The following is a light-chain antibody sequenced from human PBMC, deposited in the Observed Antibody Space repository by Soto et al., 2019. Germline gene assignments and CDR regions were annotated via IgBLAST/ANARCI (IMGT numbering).Light chain of an antibody. J-gene: IGKJ4*01. CDR1: QSVPSGY. CDR2: GAS. CDR3: QQYGTSFCT. V-gene: IGKV3-20*01. Sequence: EIVLTQSPGTLSLSPGERATISCRASQSVPSGYVAWFQQKSGQAPRLLIYGASTRATGIPERFSGSGSGTDFTLTISRLEPEDFAVYFCQQYGTSFCTFGGGTKVDIK.